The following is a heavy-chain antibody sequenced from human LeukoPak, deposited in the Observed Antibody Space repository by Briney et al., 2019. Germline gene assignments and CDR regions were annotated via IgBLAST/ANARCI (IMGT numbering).Heavy chain of an antibody. CDR2: ISYDGSNK. Sequence: GRSLRLSCAASGFTFSSCGMHWVRQAPGKGLEWVAVISYDGSNKFYADSVTGRFTISRDNSKNTLYPQMNSLRAEDTAVYYCAAKGYSYGNNAFDIWGQGTMVTVSS. CDR1: GFTFSSCG. D-gene: IGHD5-18*01. V-gene: IGHV3-30*03. J-gene: IGHJ3*02. CDR3: AAKGYSYGNNAFDI.